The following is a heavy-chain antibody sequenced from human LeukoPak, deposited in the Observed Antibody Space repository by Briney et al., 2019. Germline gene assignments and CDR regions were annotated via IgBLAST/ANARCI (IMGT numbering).Heavy chain of an antibody. CDR2: ISAYNGNT. Sequence: ASVKVSCKASGYTFTNFYISWVRQAPGQGLEWMGWISAYNGNTNYAQNLQGRVTLTTDTSTSTAYMELRSLRSDDTAVYYCASSKGGITMIVVVNSAFDVWGPGTMVTVSS. CDR1: GYTFTNFY. CDR3: ASSKGGITMIVVVNSAFDV. D-gene: IGHD3-22*01. V-gene: IGHV1-18*01. J-gene: IGHJ3*01.